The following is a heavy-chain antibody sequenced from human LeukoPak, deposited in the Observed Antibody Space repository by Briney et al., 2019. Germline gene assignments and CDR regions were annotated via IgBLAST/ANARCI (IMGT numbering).Heavy chain of an antibody. CDR1: GFTFTYYA. D-gene: IGHD2-21*02. J-gene: IGHJ4*02. CDR3: ARQGDTGSWYFDY. V-gene: IGHV3-30-3*01. Sequence: PGRSLRLSCAVSGFTFTYYAMHWVRQAPGKGLEWVAVISHDGSNRQYADSVKGQVTISRDNSKSTLYLQMDSLRAGDTAVYYCARQGDTGSWYFDYWGQGNLVTVSS. CDR2: ISHDGSNR.